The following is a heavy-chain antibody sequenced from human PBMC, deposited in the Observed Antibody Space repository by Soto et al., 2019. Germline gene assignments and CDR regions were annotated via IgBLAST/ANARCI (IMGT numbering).Heavy chain of an antibody. CDR3: TTRGALGY. J-gene: IGHJ4*02. Sequence: EVQLVESGGGLVKPGESLRLSCAASDLSFSNAYINWGRQAPGKGLEWVGRIKSKTDGGTIDYAAPGKGRFIISRDDSSNTVYLQMNSLKTEDTAVYYCTTRGALGYWGQGTLVTVSS. V-gene: IGHV3-15*07. CDR2: IKSKTDGGTI. D-gene: IGHD2-15*01. CDR1: DLSFSNAY.